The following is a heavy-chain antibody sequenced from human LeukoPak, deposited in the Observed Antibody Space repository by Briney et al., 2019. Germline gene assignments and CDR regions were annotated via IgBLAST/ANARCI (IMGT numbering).Heavy chain of an antibody. CDR2: VVYSGST. Sequence: PSETLSLTCSVSGGSISSYYWSWIRQSPGKGLEWIGYVVYSGSTYYNPSFRSRVTISVDTSKNQLSLTLNSVTTADTGVYYCARDRGWGCSGASCYHIDLWGQGTLVSVSS. D-gene: IGHD2-15*01. J-gene: IGHJ4*02. CDR1: GGSISSYY. CDR3: ARDRGWGCSGASCYHIDL. V-gene: IGHV4-59*01.